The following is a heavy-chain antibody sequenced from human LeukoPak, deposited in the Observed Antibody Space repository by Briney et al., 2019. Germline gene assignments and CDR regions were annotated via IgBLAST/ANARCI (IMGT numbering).Heavy chain of an antibody. CDR2: IYPGDSDT. J-gene: IGHJ4*02. CDR1: GYSFTSYW. Sequence: GESLKISCKGSGYSFTSYWIGWVRQMPGKGLEWMGIIYPGDSDTRYSPSFQGQVTISADKSISTAYLQWSSLKASDTAMYYCARLGVYYYDSSGYLYFDYWGQGTLVTVSS. D-gene: IGHD3-22*01. CDR3: ARLGVYYYDSSGYLYFDY. V-gene: IGHV5-51*01.